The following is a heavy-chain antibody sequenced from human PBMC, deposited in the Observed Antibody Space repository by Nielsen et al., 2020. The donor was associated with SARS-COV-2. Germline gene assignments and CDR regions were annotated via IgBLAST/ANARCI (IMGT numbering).Heavy chain of an antibody. CDR3: ARDSSDTYGYFDY. CDR1: GFTFSSYA. J-gene: IGHJ4*02. V-gene: IGHV3-23*01. D-gene: IGHD4-17*01. Sequence: GESLKISCAASGFTFSSYAMSWVRQAPGKGLEWVSAISGSGGSTYYADSVKGRSTISRDNSKNTLYLQMNSLRRVDTAVYYCARDSSDTYGYFDYWGQGTLVTVSS. CDR2: ISGSGGST.